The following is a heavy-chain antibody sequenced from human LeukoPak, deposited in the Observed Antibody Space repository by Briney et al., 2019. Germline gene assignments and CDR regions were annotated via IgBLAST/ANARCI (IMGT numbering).Heavy chain of an antibody. Sequence: SQTLSPTCTVSGGSISSGSYYWSWIRQPAGKGLEWIGRIYTSGSTNYNPSLKSRVTISVDTSKNQFSLKLSSVTAADTAVYYCARDGGPNYDFWSGYYNWFDPWGQGTLSPSPQ. J-gene: IGHJ5*02. CDR2: IYTSGST. CDR1: GGSISSGSYY. V-gene: IGHV4-61*02. D-gene: IGHD3-3*01. CDR3: ARDGGPNYDFWSGYYNWFDP.